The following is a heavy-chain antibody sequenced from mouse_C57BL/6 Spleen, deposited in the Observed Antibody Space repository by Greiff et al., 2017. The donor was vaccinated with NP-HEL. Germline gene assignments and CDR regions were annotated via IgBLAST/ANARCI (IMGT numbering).Heavy chain of an antibody. Sequence: QVQLQQPGSELVKPGASVKLSCKASGYTFTSYWMHWVKQRPGQGLEWIGMIHPNSGSTNYNEKFKSKATLTVDKSSSTAYMQLSSLTSEDSAVYYCARETGPYAMDYWGQGTSVTVSS. CDR1: GYTFTSYW. J-gene: IGHJ4*01. CDR3: ARETGPYAMDY. D-gene: IGHD4-1*01. CDR2: IHPNSGST. V-gene: IGHV1-64*01.